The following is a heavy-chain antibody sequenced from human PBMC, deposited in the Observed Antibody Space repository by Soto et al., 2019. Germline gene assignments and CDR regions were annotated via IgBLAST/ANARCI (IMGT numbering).Heavy chain of an antibody. D-gene: IGHD2-2*01. CDR1: GGSFSGYY. V-gene: IGHV4-34*01. CDR3: ARGIGYCSSINCYSSRRLRFDS. J-gene: IGHJ4*02. Sequence: QVQLQQWGAGLLKPSETLSLTCAVYGGSFSGYYWTWIRQSPEQGLEWIGEVNHSGTTYYNPSLKTRVTISVLTPKNQFSMKMSSVTAADTAVYYCARGIGYCSSINCYSSRRLRFDSWGQGTLVTVSS. CDR2: VNHSGTT.